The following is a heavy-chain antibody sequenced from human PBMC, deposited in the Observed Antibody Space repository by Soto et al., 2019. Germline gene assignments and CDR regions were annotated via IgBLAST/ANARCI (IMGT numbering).Heavy chain of an antibody. CDR2: IYYSGST. Sequence: QVQLQESGPGLVKPSQTLSLTCTVSGGSISSGGYYWSWIRQHPGKGLEWIGYIYYSGSTYYNPSLKSRVTLSVDPVKNQFPLKLSSVTAADTAVYYCGGVLGFFGIGFGRVDPWGQGTLVTVSS. J-gene: IGHJ5*02. CDR1: GGSISSGGYY. V-gene: IGHV4-31*03. D-gene: IGHD3-3*01. CDR3: GGVLGFFGIGFGRVDP.